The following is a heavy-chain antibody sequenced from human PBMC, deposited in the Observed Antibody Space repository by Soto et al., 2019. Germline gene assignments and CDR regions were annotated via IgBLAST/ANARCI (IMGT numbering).Heavy chain of an antibody. CDR3: AGEVDTALGYYYGMDV. CDR1: GYTFTSYG. Sequence: ASVKISCKASGYTFTSYGSSWVRQAPGRGLEWMGWISAYNGNTNYAQKLQGRLTMTTDTSTSTAYMELRSLRSDDTAVYYCAGEVDTALGYYYGMDVWGQGTTVTVSS. CDR2: ISAYNGNT. D-gene: IGHD5-18*01. J-gene: IGHJ6*02. V-gene: IGHV1-18*01.